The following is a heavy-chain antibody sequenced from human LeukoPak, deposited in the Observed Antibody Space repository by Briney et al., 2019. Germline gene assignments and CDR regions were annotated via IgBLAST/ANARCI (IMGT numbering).Heavy chain of an antibody. CDR3: ARYDSSGPIGYYYGMDV. V-gene: IGHV1-69*13. Sequence: SVKVSCKASGGTFISYAISWVRQASGQGLEWMGGITPIFGTANYAQKFQGRVTITADESTSTAYMELSSLRSEDTAVYYCARYDSSGPIGYYYGMDVWGQGTTVTVSS. CDR2: ITPIFGTA. D-gene: IGHD3-22*01. J-gene: IGHJ6*02. CDR1: GGTFISYA.